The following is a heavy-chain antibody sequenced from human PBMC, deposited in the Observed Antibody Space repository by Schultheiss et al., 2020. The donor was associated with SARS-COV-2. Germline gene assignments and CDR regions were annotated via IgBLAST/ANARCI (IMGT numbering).Heavy chain of an antibody. CDR3: ARLRSGYNSRQPFDY. J-gene: IGHJ4*02. CDR2: ISSSSTI. CDR1: GLTFRDYQ. D-gene: IGHD5-18*01. Sequence: GGSLRLSCVVSGLTFRDYQMNWVRQAPGKGLKWVSYISSSSTIYYADSVKGRFTISRDNAKNSLYLQMNSLRAEDTAFYYCARLRSGYNSRQPFDYWGQGTLVTVSS. V-gene: IGHV3-69-1*02.